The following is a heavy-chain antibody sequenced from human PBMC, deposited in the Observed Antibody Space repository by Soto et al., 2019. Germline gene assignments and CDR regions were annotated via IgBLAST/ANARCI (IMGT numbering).Heavy chain of an antibody. CDR2: IYYSGST. CDR3: ARAPPQWLAPVYYYYYMDV. CDR1: GGSISSYY. D-gene: IGHD6-19*01. Sequence: SETLSLTCTVSGGSISSYYWSWIRQPPGKGLEWIGYIYYSGSTNYNPSLKSRVTISVDTSKNQFSLKLSCVTAADTAVYYCARAPPQWLAPVYYYYYMDVRGKGTTVTVSS. V-gene: IGHV4-59*08. J-gene: IGHJ6*03.